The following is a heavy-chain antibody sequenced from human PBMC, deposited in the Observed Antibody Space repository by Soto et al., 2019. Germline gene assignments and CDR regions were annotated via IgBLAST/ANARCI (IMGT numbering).Heavy chain of an antibody. J-gene: IGHJ6*02. CDR2: MSYDGSNK. V-gene: IGHV3-30*18. Sequence: GGSLRLSCAASGFTFSSYGMHWVRQAPGKGLEWVAVMSYDGSNKYYADSVKGRFTISRDNSKNTLYLQMNSLRAEDTAVYYCAKGMAAGSSYYYGMDVWGQGTTVTVSS. CDR1: GFTFSSYG. D-gene: IGHD6-13*01. CDR3: AKGMAAGSSYYYGMDV.